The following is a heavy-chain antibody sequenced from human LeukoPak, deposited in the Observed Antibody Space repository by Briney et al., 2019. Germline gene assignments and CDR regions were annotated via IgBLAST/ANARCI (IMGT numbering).Heavy chain of an antibody. Sequence: PSETLSLTCTVSGGSISSSSYYWGWIRQPPGKGLEWIGSIYYSGSTYYNPSLKSRVTISVDTSKNQFSLKLSSVTAADTAVYYCARAKGTSSQLTFDYWGQGTLVTVSS. J-gene: IGHJ4*02. CDR1: GGSISSSSYY. CDR2: IYYSGST. D-gene: IGHD1-1*01. CDR3: ARAKGTSSQLTFDY. V-gene: IGHV4-39*07.